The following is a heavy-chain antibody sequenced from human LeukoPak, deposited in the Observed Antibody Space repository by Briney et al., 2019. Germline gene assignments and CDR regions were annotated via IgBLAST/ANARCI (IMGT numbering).Heavy chain of an antibody. D-gene: IGHD2-15*01. V-gene: IGHV1-46*01. CDR3: ARDLRGVRYCSGGSCYSFDY. CDR1: GYTFTGYY. CDR2: INPSGGST. Sequence: ASVTVSCKASGYTFTGYYMHWVRQAPGQGLEWMGWINPSGGSTSYAQKFQGRVTMTRDTSTSTVYMELSSLRSEDTAVYYCARDLRGVRYCSGGSCYSFDYWGQGTLVTVSS. J-gene: IGHJ4*02.